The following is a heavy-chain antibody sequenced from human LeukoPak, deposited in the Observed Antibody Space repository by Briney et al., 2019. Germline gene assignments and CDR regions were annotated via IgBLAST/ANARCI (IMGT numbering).Heavy chain of an antibody. CDR1: GFSFSDYA. Sequence: GGSLRLSCGASGFSFSDYAMHWVRRAPGKGLEWVAFIRFDGSRTDYADSVKGRFTISRGNSKNTLFLQLNSLRPDDTGVYFCAKPSGNCVDYWGQGTLVTVSS. D-gene: IGHD1-26*01. V-gene: IGHV3-30*02. CDR3: AKPSGNCVDY. CDR2: IRFDGSRT. J-gene: IGHJ4*02.